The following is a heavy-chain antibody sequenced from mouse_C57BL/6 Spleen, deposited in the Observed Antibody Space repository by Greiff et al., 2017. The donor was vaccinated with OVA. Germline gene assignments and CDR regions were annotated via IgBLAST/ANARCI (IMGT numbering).Heavy chain of an antibody. CDR2: IWSGGST. D-gene: IGHD2-5*01. J-gene: IGHJ4*01. V-gene: IGHV2-2*01. CDR1: GFSLTSYG. Sequence: VKLVESGPGLVQPSQSLSITCTVSGFSLTSYGVHWVRQSPGKGLEWLGVIWSGGSTDYNAAFISRLSISKDNSKRQVFFKMNSLQADDTAIYYCARRNYSNSDAMDYWGQGTSVTVSA. CDR3: ARRNYSNSDAMDY.